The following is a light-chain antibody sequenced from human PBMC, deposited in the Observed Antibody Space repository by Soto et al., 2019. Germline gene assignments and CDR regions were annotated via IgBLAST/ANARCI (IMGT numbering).Light chain of an antibody. V-gene: IGLV1-44*01. J-gene: IGLJ7*01. CDR1: SSNIAGNT. CDR2: IND. Sequence: QSVLTQPPSLSGTPGQRVTISCSGSSSNIAGNTVHWYQHLPGTAPKLLIYINDQRPSGVPGRFSASTSGTSASLAISGLRSADEDDYYCATWDDDLNAAVFGGGTQLTVL. CDR3: ATWDDDLNAAV.